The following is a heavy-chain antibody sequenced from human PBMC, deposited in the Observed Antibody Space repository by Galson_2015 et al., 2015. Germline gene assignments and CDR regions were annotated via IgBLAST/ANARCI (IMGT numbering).Heavy chain of an antibody. Sequence: QSGAEVKKPGESLQISCKGSGYSFTSYWIGWVRQMPGKGLEWMGIIYPGDSDTRYSPSFQGQVTISADKSISTAYLQWSSLKASDTAMYYCARHQSTVTNWWYYYYGMDVWGQGTTVTVSS. D-gene: IGHD4-11*01. J-gene: IGHJ6*02. CDR2: IYPGDSDT. V-gene: IGHV5-51*01. CDR3: ARHQSTVTNWWYYYYGMDV. CDR1: GYSFTSYW.